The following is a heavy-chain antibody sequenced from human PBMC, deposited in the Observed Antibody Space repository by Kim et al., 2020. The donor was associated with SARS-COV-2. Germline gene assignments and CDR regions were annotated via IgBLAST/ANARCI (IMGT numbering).Heavy chain of an antibody. D-gene: IGHD3-10*01. J-gene: IGHJ4*02. CDR3: AKDARSSTGY. CDR2: ISNSGDST. V-gene: IGHV3-23*01. Sequence: GGSLRLSCAASGFIFNRYSMTWVRQAPGKGPEWVSAISNSGDSTYYADSVKGRFTISRDNSKNTMYLQMSSLGAEDTAVYYCAKDARSSTGYWGQGTLVTVSS. CDR1: GFIFNRYS.